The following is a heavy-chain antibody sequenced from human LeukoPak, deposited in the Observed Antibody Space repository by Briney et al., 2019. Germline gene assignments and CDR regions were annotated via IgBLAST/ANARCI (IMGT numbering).Heavy chain of an antibody. Sequence: SGGSLRLSCAASGLTFSTYWMSWVRQAPGKGLEGVANIQQVGSEKYYVDSVKGRFTISRDNAKNSLYLQMNSLRAEDTAVYSCARGRRSDSSGPPYFDYWGQGTLVTVSS. D-gene: IGHD3-22*01. CDR1: GLTFSTYW. CDR2: IQQVGSEK. V-gene: IGHV3-7*01. J-gene: IGHJ4*02. CDR3: ARGRRSDSSGPPYFDY.